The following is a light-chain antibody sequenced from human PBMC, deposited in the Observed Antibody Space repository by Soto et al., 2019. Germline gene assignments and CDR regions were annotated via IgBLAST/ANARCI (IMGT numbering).Light chain of an antibody. Sequence: QSALTQPPSASGSPGQSVTISCTGTSSDVGGYNYVSWYQQHPGKAPNLMIYEVSKRPSGVPDRFSGSKSGNTASLTVSGHQAEDEADYYGSSYEGSKNYVFGTGTKVTVL. CDR3: SSYEGSKNYV. J-gene: IGLJ1*01. CDR2: EVS. V-gene: IGLV2-8*01. CDR1: SSDVGGYNY.